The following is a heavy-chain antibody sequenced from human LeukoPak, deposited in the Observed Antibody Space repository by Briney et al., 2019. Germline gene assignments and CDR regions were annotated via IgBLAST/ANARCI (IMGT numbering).Heavy chain of an antibody. V-gene: IGHV3-21*01. CDR3: ARDHDFYSNMDY. D-gene: IGHD3-3*01. CDR1: GFTVSSNY. CDR2: ISSSSSYI. J-gene: IGHJ4*02. Sequence: GGSLRLSCAASGFTVSSNYMNWVRQAPGKGLEWVSSISSSSSYIYYADSVKGRFTISRDNAKNSLYLQMNSLRAEDTAVYYCARDHDFYSNMDYWGQGTLVTVSS.